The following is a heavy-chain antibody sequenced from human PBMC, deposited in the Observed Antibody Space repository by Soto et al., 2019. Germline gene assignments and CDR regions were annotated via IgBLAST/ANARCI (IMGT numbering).Heavy chain of an antibody. CDR3: ARDGYYGVTNDAFDI. CDR1: GGSISSYY. J-gene: IGHJ3*02. D-gene: IGHD4-17*01. V-gene: IGHV4-59*01. CDR2: MFYSGST. Sequence: QVQLQESGPGLVKPSETLSLTCSVSGGSISSYYWSWIRQPPGKGLGWFGYMFYSGSTNYNPSLKSRVTISVDTSKNQFSLKLSSVTAADTAVYYCARDGYYGVTNDAFDIWGQGTMVTVSS.